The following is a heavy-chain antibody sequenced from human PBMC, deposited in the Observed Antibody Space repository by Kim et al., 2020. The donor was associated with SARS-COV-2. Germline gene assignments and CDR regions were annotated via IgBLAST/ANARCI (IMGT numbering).Heavy chain of an antibody. CDR3: ARASLGDRSSWYFFDF. J-gene: IGHJ4*02. V-gene: IGHV3-21*01. Sequence: GGSLRLSCAASGFAFSRYSFHWVRQRPGKGLEWVSSISGSGAYIFAADSLKGRFTISRDNAKNSLFLQMNSLRAEDTAVYYCARASLGDRSSWYFFDFWGQGALVTVSS. CDR2: ISGSGAYI. CDR1: GFAFSRYS. D-gene: IGHD2-2*01.